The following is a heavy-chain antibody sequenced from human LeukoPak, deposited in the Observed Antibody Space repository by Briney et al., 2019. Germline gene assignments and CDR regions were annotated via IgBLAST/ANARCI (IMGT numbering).Heavy chain of an antibody. CDR3: AREELERLGDYYYYYMDV. V-gene: IGHV1-18*01. CDR2: ISAYNGNT. CDR1: GYTFTSYA. D-gene: IGHD1-1*01. Sequence: ASVKVSCKASGYTFTSYAMNWVRQAPGQGLEWMGWISAYNGNTNYAQKLQGRVTMTTDTSTSTAYMELRSLRSDDTAVYYCAREELERLGDYYYYYMDVWGKGTTVTISS. J-gene: IGHJ6*03.